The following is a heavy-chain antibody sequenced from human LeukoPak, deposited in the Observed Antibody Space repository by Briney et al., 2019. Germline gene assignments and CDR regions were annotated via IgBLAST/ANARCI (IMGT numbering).Heavy chain of an antibody. CDR1: EFTFSSYG. D-gene: IGHD2-15*01. CDR3: AKNGDRGAYCSGGSCYPYYYYYMDV. V-gene: IGHV3-30*02. CDR2: VRDDGGDT. Sequence: GGSLRLSCAASEFTFSSYGMHWVRQAPGKGLEWVAFVRDDGGDTYYADSVKGRFTISRDNAKNSLYLQMNSLRAEDTAIYYCAKNGDRGAYCSGGSCYPYYYYYMDVWGKGTTVTISS. J-gene: IGHJ6*03.